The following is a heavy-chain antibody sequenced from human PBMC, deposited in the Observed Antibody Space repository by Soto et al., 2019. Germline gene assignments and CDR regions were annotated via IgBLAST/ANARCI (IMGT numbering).Heavy chain of an antibody. J-gene: IGHJ6*03. Sequence: ASVKVSCKASGYTFTSYGISWVRQAPGQGLEWMGWISPYNGNTNYAQKLQGRVTMTTDTSTSTAYMELRSLRSDDTAVYYCARVITMVREIYYYYYMDVWGKGTTVTVSS. V-gene: IGHV1-18*01. CDR1: GYTFTSYG. CDR3: ARVITMVREIYYYYYMDV. D-gene: IGHD3-10*01. CDR2: ISPYNGNT.